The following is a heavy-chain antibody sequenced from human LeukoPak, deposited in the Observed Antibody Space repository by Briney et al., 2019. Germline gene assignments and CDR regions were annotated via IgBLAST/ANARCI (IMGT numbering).Heavy chain of an antibody. CDR2: ISGSGGST. Sequence: GGSLKLSCAASGFTFSSYAMSSVRQAPGKGLDLVSAISGSGGSTYYADSVKGRFTISRDDSKNTLYLQMNSLRAEDTAVYYCARILFSGGNEYFQTWGQGTLVTVSS. D-gene: IGHD4-23*01. J-gene: IGHJ1*01. CDR3: ARILFSGGNEYFQT. CDR1: GFTFSSYA. V-gene: IGHV3-23*01.